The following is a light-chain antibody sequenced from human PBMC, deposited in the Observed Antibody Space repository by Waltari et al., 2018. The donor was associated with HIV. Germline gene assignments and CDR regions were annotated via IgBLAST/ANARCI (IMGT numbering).Light chain of an antibody. CDR3: PQDNNWHT. V-gene: IGKV3-15*01. J-gene: IGKJ3*01. CDR1: QSVSSN. Sequence: ELVMTQSPATLSVSPGERATLSCRASQSVSSNLAWYQQKPGQAPRLLIYGASTMAAGVPARFSGSGSVTEFTLTMSSLQSEDFAGYYCPQDNNWHTCGPGTKVDIK. CDR2: GAS.